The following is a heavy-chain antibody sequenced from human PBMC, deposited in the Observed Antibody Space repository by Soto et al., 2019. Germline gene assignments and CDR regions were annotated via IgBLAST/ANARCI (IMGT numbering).Heavy chain of an antibody. V-gene: IGHV3-53*01. J-gene: IGHJ5*02. CDR2: IYSGGGT. D-gene: IGHD6-19*01. CDR3: ARETSTAVAGQNWFDP. Sequence: GGSLRLSCAASGFTVSSNYMSWVRQAPGKGLEWVSVIYSGGGTYYADSVKGRFTISRDNSKNTLYLQMNSLRAEDTAVYYCARETSTAVAGQNWFDPWGQGTLVTVSS. CDR1: GFTVSSNY.